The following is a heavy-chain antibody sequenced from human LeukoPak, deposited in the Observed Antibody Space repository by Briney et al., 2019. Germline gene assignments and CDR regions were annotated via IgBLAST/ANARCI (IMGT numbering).Heavy chain of an antibody. D-gene: IGHD5-12*01. Sequence: MASETLSLTCTVSGGSISSYYWSWIRQHPGKGLEWIGYIYYSGSAYYNPSLKSRVTISLDTSKNQFSLKVTSVTAADTAVYYCARDPHSGYGSDYWGQGTLVTVSS. J-gene: IGHJ4*02. CDR1: GGSISSYY. V-gene: IGHV4-59*06. CDR2: IYYSGSA. CDR3: ARDPHSGYGSDY.